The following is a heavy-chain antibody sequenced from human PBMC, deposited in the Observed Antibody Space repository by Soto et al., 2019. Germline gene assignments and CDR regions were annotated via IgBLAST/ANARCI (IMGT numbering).Heavy chain of an antibody. Sequence: PSETLSLTCAVYGGSFSGYYWSWIRQPPGKGLEWIGEINHSGSTNYNPSLKSRVTISVDTSKNQFSLKLSSVTAADTAVYYCARLRNWGSSWYPGGGYYCYGMDVSGQGTTVTVS. V-gene: IGHV4-34*01. D-gene: IGHD6-13*01. CDR1: GGSFSGYY. J-gene: IGHJ6*02. CDR3: ARLRNWGSSWYPGGGYYCYGMDV. CDR2: INHSGST.